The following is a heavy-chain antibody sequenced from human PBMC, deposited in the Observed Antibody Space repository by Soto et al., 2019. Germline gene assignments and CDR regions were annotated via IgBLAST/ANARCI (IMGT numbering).Heavy chain of an antibody. V-gene: IGHV1-69*01. CDR1: GGTFSSYA. D-gene: IGHD6-13*01. CDR3: ARDRIAGSKYYYGMDV. CDR2: IIPIFGTE. Sequence: QVQLVQSGAAVKKPGSSVRVSCKASGGTFSSYAISWVRQAPGQGLEWMGGIIPIFGTENYAQKFQGRVTITADASTSTAYMELSSLRSEDTAVYYCARDRIAGSKYYYGMDVWGQGTTVTVSS. J-gene: IGHJ6*02.